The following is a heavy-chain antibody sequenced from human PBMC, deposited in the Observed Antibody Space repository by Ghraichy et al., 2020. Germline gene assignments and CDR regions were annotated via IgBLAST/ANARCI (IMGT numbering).Heavy chain of an antibody. J-gene: IGHJ2*01. Sequence: GGSLRLSCAASGFTFSSYAMSWVRQAPGKGLEWVSAISGSGGSTYYADSVKGRFTISRDNSKNTLYLQMNSLRAEDTAVYYCAKDPAAAGIRWYFDLWGRGTLVTVSS. CDR1: GFTFSSYA. CDR3: AKDPAAAGIRWYFDL. V-gene: IGHV3-23*01. D-gene: IGHD6-13*01. CDR2: ISGSGGST.